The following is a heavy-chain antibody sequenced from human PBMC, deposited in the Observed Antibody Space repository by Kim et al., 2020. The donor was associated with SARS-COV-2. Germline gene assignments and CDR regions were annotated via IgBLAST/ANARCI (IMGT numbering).Heavy chain of an antibody. D-gene: IGHD5-12*01. CDR1: GFTFSSYW. CDR3: ARGDGYNYAIDY. Sequence: GGSLRLSCAVSGFTFSSYWMTWVRQAPGKGLEWVANIKQDGSEKYYVDSVKGRFTISRDNAENSLYLQMNGLRAEDTAVYYCARGDGYNYAIDYWGQGTLVTVSS. J-gene: IGHJ4*02. CDR2: IKQDGSEK. V-gene: IGHV3-7*03.